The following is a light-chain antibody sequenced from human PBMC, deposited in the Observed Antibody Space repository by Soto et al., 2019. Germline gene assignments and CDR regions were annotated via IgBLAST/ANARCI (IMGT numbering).Light chain of an antibody. CDR1: SSDVGSYDY. CDR3: SSYGGSKHFV. J-gene: IGLJ1*01. Sequence: QSVLTQPPSASGSPGQSVTISCTGTSSDVGSYDYVSWYQQHPGKAPKLMIYEVNKRPSGVPDRFSGSKSGNTASLTVSGLQAEDEADYYCSSYGGSKHFVFGTGTKVTVL. V-gene: IGLV2-8*01. CDR2: EVN.